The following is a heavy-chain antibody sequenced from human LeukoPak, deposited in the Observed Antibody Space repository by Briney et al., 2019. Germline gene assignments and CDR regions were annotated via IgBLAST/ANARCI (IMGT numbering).Heavy chain of an antibody. CDR1: GGTFSSYA. Sequence: GASVKVSCKASGGTFSSYAISWVRQAPGQGLEWMGGIIPIFGTADYARKFQGRVTITTDESTSTAYMELSSLRSEDTAVYYCASQVALNWFDPWGQGTLVTVSS. CDR3: ASQVALNWFDP. V-gene: IGHV1-69*05. CDR2: IIPIFGTA. J-gene: IGHJ5*02. D-gene: IGHD5-12*01.